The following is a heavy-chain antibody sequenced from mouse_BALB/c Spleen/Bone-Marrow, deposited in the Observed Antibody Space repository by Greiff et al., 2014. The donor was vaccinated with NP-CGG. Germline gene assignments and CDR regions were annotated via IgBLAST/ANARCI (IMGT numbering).Heavy chain of an antibody. J-gene: IGHJ2*01. CDR1: GFNIKDTY. CDR3: ARYYHGSSYFDY. V-gene: IGHV14-3*02. D-gene: IGHD1-1*01. Sequence: EVQLQQSGAELVKPGASVKLSRTASGFNIKDTYMHWVKQRPEQGLEWIGRIDPANGNTKYDPKFQGKATITADTSSNTAYLQLSSLTSEDTAVYYCARYYHGSSYFDYWGQGTTLTVSS. CDR2: IDPANGNT.